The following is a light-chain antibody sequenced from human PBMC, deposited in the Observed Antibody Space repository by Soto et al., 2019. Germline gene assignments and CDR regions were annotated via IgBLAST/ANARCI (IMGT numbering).Light chain of an antibody. V-gene: IGKV1-39*01. CDR3: QQGHTSSIS. CDR1: QSIGKH. Sequence: DIQMTQSPSSLSASVGDTVTITCRASQSIGKHLNWYQQKPGEAPKFLIYASSKLQSGVPSRFSGSGSGTDFTLTINSLQPEDFATYYCQQGHTSSISFGQGTRLEIK. CDR2: ASS. J-gene: IGKJ5*01.